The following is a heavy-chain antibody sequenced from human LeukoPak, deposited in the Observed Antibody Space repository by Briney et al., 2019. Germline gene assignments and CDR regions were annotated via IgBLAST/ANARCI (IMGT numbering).Heavy chain of an antibody. CDR3: ASFVWFGEESWFDP. CDR1: GGSISSSSYY. Sequence: SETLSLTCTVSGGSISSSSYYWGWIRQPPGKGLEWIGSLYYSGSTYYNPSLKSRVTISVDTSKNQFSLKLSSVTAADTAVYYCASFVWFGEESWFDPWGQGSLVSVCS. V-gene: IGHV4-39*01. J-gene: IGHJ5*02. CDR2: LYYSGST. D-gene: IGHD3-10*01.